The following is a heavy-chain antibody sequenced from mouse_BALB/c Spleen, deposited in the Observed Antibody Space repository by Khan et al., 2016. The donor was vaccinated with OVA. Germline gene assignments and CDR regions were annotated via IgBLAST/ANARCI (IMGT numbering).Heavy chain of an antibody. Sequence: EVKLVESGGDLVKPGGSLKLSCAASGFTFSTYGMSWVRQTPDKRLEWVATISSGGSYTYYPDNVKGRFTTSRDNAKNTLYLQMSSLKSEDTAMYYCARLAYYYNSEGFAYWGQGTLVTVSA. V-gene: IGHV5-6*01. CDR3: ARLAYYYNSEGFAY. D-gene: IGHD1-1*01. J-gene: IGHJ3*01. CDR2: ISSGGSYT. CDR1: GFTFSTYG.